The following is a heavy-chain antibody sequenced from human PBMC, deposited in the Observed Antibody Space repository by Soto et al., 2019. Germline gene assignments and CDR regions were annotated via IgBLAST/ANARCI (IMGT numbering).Heavy chain of an antibody. J-gene: IGHJ4*02. V-gene: IGHV1-18*01. CDR3: ARDPVAGTYFDY. CDR2: INAFNGNT. CDR1: GYTFISYG. Sequence: QVQLVQSGAEVKKPGASVKVSCKASGYTFISYGISWVRQAPGQGLEWMGWINAFNGNTNYAQKPQGRVTMTRDTSTSTAYMELRSLRSDDTAVYYCARDPVAGTYFDYWGQGTLVTVSS. D-gene: IGHD6-19*01.